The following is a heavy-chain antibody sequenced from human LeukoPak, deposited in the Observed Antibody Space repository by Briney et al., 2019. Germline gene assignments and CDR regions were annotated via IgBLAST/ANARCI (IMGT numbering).Heavy chain of an antibody. V-gene: IGHV3-9*01. Sequence: GGSLRLSCAASGFTFDDYAMHWVRQAPGKGLEWVSGISWNSGSIGYADSVKGRFTISRDNAKNSLYLQMNSLRAEDTALYYCAKDIGAVAGYAFDIWGQGTMVTVSS. CDR3: AKDIGAVAGYAFDI. CDR2: ISWNSGSI. D-gene: IGHD6-19*01. CDR1: GFTFDDYA. J-gene: IGHJ3*02.